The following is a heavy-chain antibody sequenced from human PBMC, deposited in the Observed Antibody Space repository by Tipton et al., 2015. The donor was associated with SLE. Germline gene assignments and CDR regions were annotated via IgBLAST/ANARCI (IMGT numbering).Heavy chain of an antibody. CDR1: GYSISSGYY. D-gene: IGHD6-13*01. J-gene: IGHJ6*02. Sequence: PSLTCAVSGYSISSGYYWGWIRQPPGKGLEWIGSIYHSGSTYYNPSLKSRVTISVDTSKNQFSLKLSSVTAADTAVYYCASTSSSWYYYYYGMDVWGQGTTVTVSS. CDR3: ASTSSSWYYYYYGMDV. V-gene: IGHV4-38-2*01. CDR2: IYHSGST.